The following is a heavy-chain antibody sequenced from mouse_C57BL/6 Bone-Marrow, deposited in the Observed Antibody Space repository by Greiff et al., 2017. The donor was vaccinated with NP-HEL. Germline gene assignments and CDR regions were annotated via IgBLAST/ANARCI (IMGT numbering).Heavy chain of an antibody. CDR3: ARREDWDVWYFDV. V-gene: IGHV8-12*01. D-gene: IGHD4-1*01. J-gene: IGHJ1*03. CDR2: IYWDDDK. CDR1: GFSLSTSGMG. Sequence: QVTLKECGPGILQSSQTLSLTCSFSGFSLSTSGMGVSWIRQPSGKGLEWLAHIYWDDDKRYNPSLKSRLTISKDTSRNQVFLKITSVDTADTATYYCARREDWDVWYFDVWGTGTTVTVSS.